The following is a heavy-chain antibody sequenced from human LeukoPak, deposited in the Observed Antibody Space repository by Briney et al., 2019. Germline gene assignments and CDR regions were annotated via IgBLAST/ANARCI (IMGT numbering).Heavy chain of an antibody. Sequence: GGSLRLSCAASGFTFDDYAMHWVRHAPGKGLEWVSGISWNSGSIGYADSVKGRFTISRDNAKNSLYLQMNSLRAEDTALYYCAKEDDSSGYPISPTFDYWGQGTLVTVSS. V-gene: IGHV3-9*01. D-gene: IGHD3-22*01. CDR2: ISWNSGSI. CDR3: AKEDDSSGYPISPTFDY. J-gene: IGHJ4*02. CDR1: GFTFDDYA.